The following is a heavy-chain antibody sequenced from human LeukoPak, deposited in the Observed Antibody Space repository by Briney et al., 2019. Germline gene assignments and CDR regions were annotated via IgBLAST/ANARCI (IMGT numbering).Heavy chain of an antibody. Sequence: ASVKVSCKASGYTFTSYGISWVRQAPGQGLEWMGWISAYNGNTNYAQKLQGRVTMTTDTSTSTAYMELRSLRSDDTAVYYCARIPSPSPYYYDSSGYTYFDYWAREPWSPSPQ. CDR3: ARIPSPSPYYYDSSGYTYFDY. V-gene: IGHV1-18*01. CDR1: GYTFTSYG. CDR2: ISAYNGNT. D-gene: IGHD3-22*01. J-gene: IGHJ4*02.